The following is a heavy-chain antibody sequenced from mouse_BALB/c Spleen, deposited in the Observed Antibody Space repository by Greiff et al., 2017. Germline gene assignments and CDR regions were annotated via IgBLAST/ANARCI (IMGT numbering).Heavy chain of an antibody. V-gene: IGHV1-9*01. J-gene: IGHJ4*01. CDR2: ILPGSGST. Sequence: QVQLKQSGAELMKPGASVKISCKATDYTFSSYWIEWVKQRPGHGLEWIGEILPGSGSTNYSEKFKGKATFTADTSSNTAYIQLSSLTSEDSAVYYCARITLITTGRVYFALDYWGQGTSVTVSS. CDR3: ARITLITTGRVYFALDY. D-gene: IGHD2-4*01. CDR1: DYTFSSYW.